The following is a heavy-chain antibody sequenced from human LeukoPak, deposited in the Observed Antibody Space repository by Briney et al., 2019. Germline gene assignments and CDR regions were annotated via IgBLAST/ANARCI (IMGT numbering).Heavy chain of an antibody. Sequence: GGSLRLSCAASGFIFSNAWMSWVRQAPGKGLEWVGRIKSKADGGATDYAAPVKSTFTISRDDSKKTLYLQMNSLKIEDTAVYYCTLWFGESIYWGQGTLVTVS. D-gene: IGHD3-10*01. J-gene: IGHJ4*02. CDR3: TLWFGESIY. CDR1: GFIFSNAW. V-gene: IGHV3-15*01. CDR2: IKSKADGGAT.